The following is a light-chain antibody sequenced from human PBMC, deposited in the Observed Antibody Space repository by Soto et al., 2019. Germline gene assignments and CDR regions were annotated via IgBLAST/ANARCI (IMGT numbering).Light chain of an antibody. V-gene: IGKV3-11*01. J-gene: IGKJ5*01. CDR2: DAS. Sequence: STQSPATMSLPSGPRPTLSCRSSQIFSSYLAWYQQKPGQAPRILIYDASNRATGIPARFSGSGSGTDFTLTIRSLETEDFAVYYCQQRSTWPRVYTFGKGTRLEIK. CDR1: QIFSSY. CDR3: QQRSTWPRVYT.